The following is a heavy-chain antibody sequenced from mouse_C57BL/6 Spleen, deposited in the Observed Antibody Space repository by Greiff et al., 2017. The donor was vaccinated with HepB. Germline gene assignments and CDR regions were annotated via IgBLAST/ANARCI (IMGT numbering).Heavy chain of an antibody. D-gene: IGHD1-1*01. J-gene: IGHJ4*01. CDR2: VSDGGSYT. V-gene: IGHV5-4*03. CDR3: ARAGSSYDYYAMDY. Sequence: EVKLMESGGGLVKPGGSLKLSCAASGFTFSSYAMSWVRQTPEKRLEWVATVSDGGSYTYYPDNVKGRFTISRDNAKNNLYLQMSHLKSEDTAMYYCARAGSSYDYYAMDYWGQGTPAIVSS. CDR1: GFTFSSYA.